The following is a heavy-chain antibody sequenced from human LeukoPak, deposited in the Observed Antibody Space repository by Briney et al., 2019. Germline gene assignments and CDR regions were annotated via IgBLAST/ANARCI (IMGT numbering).Heavy chain of an antibody. CDR1: GFTFSSYA. J-gene: IGHJ4*02. Sequence: PGGSLRLSCAASGFTFSSYAMSWVRQAPGQGLEWVSAIGGGGKTTYYADSLKGRFTISRDNSKNTLYLQMNSLRAEDTAVYYCAKAGGYYDDSVKRYLEFWGQGILVTVSS. CDR2: IGGGGKTT. V-gene: IGHV3-23*01. D-gene: IGHD3-22*01. CDR3: AKAGGYYDDSVKRYLEF.